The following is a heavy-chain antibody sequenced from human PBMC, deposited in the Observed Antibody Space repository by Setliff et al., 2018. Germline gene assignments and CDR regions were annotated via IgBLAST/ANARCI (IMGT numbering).Heavy chain of an antibody. V-gene: IGHV3-49*04. Sequence: PGGSLRLSCTGSGFSLGDYAMYWVRQTPGKGLEWVGFIRTKTYGGTAEYAASVKGRFILSRDDARNIAYLQMNGLTTEDTAVYYCTRDPGGYDFDPWGQGTLVTVSS. CDR1: GFSLGDYA. J-gene: IGHJ5*02. CDR3: TRDPGGYDFDP. CDR2: IRTKTYGGTA. D-gene: IGHD5-12*01.